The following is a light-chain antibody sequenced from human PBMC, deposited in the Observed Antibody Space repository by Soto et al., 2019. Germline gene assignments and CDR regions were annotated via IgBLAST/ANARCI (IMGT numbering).Light chain of an antibody. Sequence: GERATLSCKASQSVSSFLAWYQQKPGQAPRLLIYDVSSRATGSPTRFSGSGSGTDFTLTISSLEPEDFVVYYCQQRINWPLTFGGGTKVEIK. CDR3: QQRINWPLT. CDR2: DVS. V-gene: IGKV3-11*01. CDR1: QSVSSF. J-gene: IGKJ4*01.